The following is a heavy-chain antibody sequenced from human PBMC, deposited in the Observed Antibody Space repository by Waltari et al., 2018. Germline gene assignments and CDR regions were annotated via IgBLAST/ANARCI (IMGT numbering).Heavy chain of an antibody. CDR3: ATDSAHSYTSTWQRNFYYMAV. V-gene: IGHV1-69*01. Sequence: QVQLVQSGPEVKKPGSSVKVSCKASGGTFHNHAITWVRQAPGQGLEWMGGIIPFCGAPNYAQKLQGRVTIAADQSTTTAYMELSSLTSEDTAIYYCATDSAHSYTSTWQRNFYYMAVWGKGTTVTVSS. CDR2: IIPFCGAP. D-gene: IGHD6-13*01. J-gene: IGHJ6*03. CDR1: GGTFHNHA.